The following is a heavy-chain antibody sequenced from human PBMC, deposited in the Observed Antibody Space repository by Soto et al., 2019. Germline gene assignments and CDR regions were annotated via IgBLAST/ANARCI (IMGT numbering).Heavy chain of an antibody. CDR1: GYAFSNFG. V-gene: IGHV1-18*01. J-gene: IGHJ4*02. D-gene: IGHD3-22*01. Sequence: ASVKVSCKASGYAFSNFGISWLRQAPGQGLEWMGWISPYNGNTKYAHILQGRVTMTTDTSKSTPYMDLTSLRCYDTAVYFCGKGNPDRHDSTGVPIFCHCGQGTLVTVFS. CDR2: ISPYNGNT. CDR3: GKGNPDRHDSTGVPIFCH.